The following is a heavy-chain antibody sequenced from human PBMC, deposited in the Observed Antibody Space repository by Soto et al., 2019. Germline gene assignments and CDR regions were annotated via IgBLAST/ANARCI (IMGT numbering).Heavy chain of an antibody. D-gene: IGHD4-17*01. J-gene: IGHJ4*02. CDR2: INAGNGNT. CDR3: ARVLVDYGDYIDY. CDR1: GYTFTSYA. V-gene: IGHV1-3*01. Sequence: GASVKVSCKASGYTFTSYAMHWVRQAPGQRLEWMGWINAGNGNTKYSQKFQGRVTITRDTSASTAYMELSSLRSEDTAVYYCARVLVDYGDYIDYWGQGTLVTVSS.